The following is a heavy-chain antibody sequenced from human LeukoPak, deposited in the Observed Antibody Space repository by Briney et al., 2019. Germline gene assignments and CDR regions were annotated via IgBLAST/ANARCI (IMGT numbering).Heavy chain of an antibody. J-gene: IGHJ5*02. Sequence: SETLSLTCNVSGGSINSYYWSRIRQPPGKGLEWIGYIYYSGSTNYNPPLKSRVTISVDTSKNQFSLKLSSVTAADTAVYYCARETVTTEVGNWFDPWGQGTLVTVSS. CDR3: ARETVTTEVGNWFDP. D-gene: IGHD4-17*01. V-gene: IGHV4-59*01. CDR1: GGSINSYY. CDR2: IYYSGST.